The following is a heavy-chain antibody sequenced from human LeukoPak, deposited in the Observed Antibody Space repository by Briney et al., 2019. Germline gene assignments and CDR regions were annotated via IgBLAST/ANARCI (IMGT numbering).Heavy chain of an antibody. CDR1: GYTFSSYW. J-gene: IGHJ5*02. D-gene: IGHD4-17*01. Sequence: PGGSLRLSCAASGYTFSSYWMHWVRQTPGKGLVWVSRINSDGSGTRYADSVKGRFTISRDNAKNTLYLQMNSLRADDTAVYYCAREVSGDSWYNWFDPWGQGTLVTVSS. CDR3: AREVSGDSWYNWFDP. CDR2: INSDGSGT. V-gene: IGHV3-74*01.